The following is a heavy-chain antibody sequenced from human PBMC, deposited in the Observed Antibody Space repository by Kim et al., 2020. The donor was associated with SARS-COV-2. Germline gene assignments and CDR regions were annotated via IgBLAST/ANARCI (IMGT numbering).Heavy chain of an antibody. CDR2: ISGSGGDT. CDR1: GFSFTNYA. Sequence: GGSLRLSCVGSGFSFTNYAMSWVRQAPGKGLDWVSRISGSGGDTFYADSAKGRFTISRDNSKNTLYLQMNSLRVEDTAVYYCTRFKWFGEEGFWGQGTLVIVSS. V-gene: IGHV3-23*01. J-gene: IGHJ4*02. CDR3: TRFKWFGEEGF. D-gene: IGHD3-10*01.